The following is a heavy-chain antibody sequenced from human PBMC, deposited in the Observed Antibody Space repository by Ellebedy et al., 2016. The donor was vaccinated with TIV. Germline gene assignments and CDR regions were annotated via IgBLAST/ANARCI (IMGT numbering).Heavy chain of an antibody. CDR2: ITHSGST. Sequence: MPSETLSLTCAVYGGSFSGYYWSWIRQPPGKGLEWIGEITHSGSTNYNPSLKSRVTISVDTSKNQFSLNLSSVTAADTAVYYCARQYNYGTSGYYVDYWGQGTLLTVSS. J-gene: IGHJ4*02. CDR1: GGSFSGYY. D-gene: IGHD3-22*01. V-gene: IGHV4-34*01. CDR3: ARQYNYGTSGYYVDY.